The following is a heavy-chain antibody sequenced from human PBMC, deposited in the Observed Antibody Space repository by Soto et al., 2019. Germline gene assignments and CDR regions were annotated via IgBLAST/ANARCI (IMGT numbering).Heavy chain of an antibody. V-gene: IGHV3-73*01. CDR1: GFTFSGSA. D-gene: IGHD2-21*02. J-gene: IGHJ4*02. CDR2: IRDKANSYAT. CDR3: TRLYCGGDCDFDS. Sequence: GGSLRLSCAASGFTFSGSAMHWVRKASGKGLEWVGRIRDKANSYATAYTASVKGRFTISRDDSKNTAYLQMNSLKTEDTAVYYCTRLYCGGDCDFDSWGQGTLVTVSS.